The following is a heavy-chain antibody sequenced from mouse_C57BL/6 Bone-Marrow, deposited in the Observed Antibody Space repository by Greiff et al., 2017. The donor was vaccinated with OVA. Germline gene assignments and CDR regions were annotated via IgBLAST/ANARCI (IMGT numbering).Heavy chain of an antibody. CDR2: ISNGGGST. CDR1: GFTFSDYY. Sequence: EVNVVESGGGLVQPGGSLKLSCAASGFTFSDYYMYWVRQTPEKRLEWVAYISNGGGSTYYPDTVKGRFPISRDNAKNTLYLQMSRLKSEDTAMYYCARQGIYYDYDGHWYFDVWGTGTTVTVSS. D-gene: IGHD2-4*01. J-gene: IGHJ1*03. CDR3: ARQGIYYDYDGHWYFDV. V-gene: IGHV5-12*01.